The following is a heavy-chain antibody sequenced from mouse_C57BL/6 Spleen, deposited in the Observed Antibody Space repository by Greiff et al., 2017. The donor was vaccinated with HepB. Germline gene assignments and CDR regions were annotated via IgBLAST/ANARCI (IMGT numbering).Heavy chain of an antibody. CDR2: IDPETGGT. CDR3: TRDPRYFDV. Sequence: VQRVESGAELVRPGASVTLSCKASGYTFTDYEMHWVKQTPVHGLEWIGAIDPETGGTAYNQKFKGKAILTADKSSSTAYMELRSLTSEDSAVYYCTRDPRYFDVWGTGTTVTVSS. V-gene: IGHV1-15*01. J-gene: IGHJ1*03. CDR1: GYTFTDYE.